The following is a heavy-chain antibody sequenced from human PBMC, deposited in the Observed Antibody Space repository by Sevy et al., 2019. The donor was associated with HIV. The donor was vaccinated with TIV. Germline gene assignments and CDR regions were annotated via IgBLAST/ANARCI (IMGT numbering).Heavy chain of an antibody. V-gene: IGHV3-30*04. J-gene: IGHJ3*02. CDR3: GGGSGGDYCGWGGGAFDI. CDR2: ISYDGRNK. D-gene: IGHD3-10*01. Sequence: GGSLRLSCGASGFSFSNYVFHWVRQAPGKGLEWVAMISYDGRNKEYADSLKGRVTVSRDNSKKTMYLQVNTLRPENTAVYDGGGGSGGDYCGWGGGAFDIWGQGTLVTVSS. CDR1: GFSFSNYV.